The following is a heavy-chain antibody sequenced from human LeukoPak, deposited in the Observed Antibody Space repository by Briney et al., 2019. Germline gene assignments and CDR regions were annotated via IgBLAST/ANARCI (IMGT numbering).Heavy chain of an antibody. D-gene: IGHD3-9*01. CDR1: GGSISSSSYY. CDR2: IYYSGTT. Sequence: SETLSLTCTVSGGSISSSSYYWGWIRQPPGKGLEWIGSIYYSGTTYYNPSLKSRVTISVDTSKNQFSLKLSSVTAADTAVYYCARSNYDISPCYYMDVWGKGTTVTISS. V-gene: IGHV4-39*01. J-gene: IGHJ6*03. CDR3: ARSNYDISPCYYMDV.